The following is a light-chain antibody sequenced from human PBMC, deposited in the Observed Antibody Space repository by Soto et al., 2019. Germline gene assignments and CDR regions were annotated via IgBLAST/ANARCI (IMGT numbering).Light chain of an antibody. Sequence: EIVMTQSPATLSVSPGERATLSCSASQSITRHLAWYQQSPVQAPRLLIYGASTRATGIPARFSGSGSGTEFTLTINSMQSEDFAVYYCQKYNNRXMWTFGQGTKV. CDR3: QKYNNRXMWT. CDR2: GAS. J-gene: IGKJ1*01. CDR1: QSITRH. V-gene: IGKV3-15*01.